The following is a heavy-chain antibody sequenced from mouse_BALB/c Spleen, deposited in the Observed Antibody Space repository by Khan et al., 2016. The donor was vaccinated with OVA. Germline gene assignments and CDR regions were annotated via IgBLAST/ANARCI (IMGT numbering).Heavy chain of an antibody. V-gene: IGHV9-3-1*01. CDR3: ARTLDGGGYDYAMDY. D-gene: IGHD1-1*02. CDR1: GYIFTNYG. Sequence: QIQLVQSGPELKQPGETVKISCKASGYIFTNYGMTWVKQAPGKGLKWMGWINTYTGEPTYADDFKGRFAFSLETSANTAYLQINNLKNEDTATYFCARTLDGGGYDYAMDYWGQGTSVTVSS. CDR2: INTYTGEP. J-gene: IGHJ4*01.